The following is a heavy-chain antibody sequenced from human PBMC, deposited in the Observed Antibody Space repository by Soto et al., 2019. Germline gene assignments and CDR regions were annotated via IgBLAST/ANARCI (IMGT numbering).Heavy chain of an antibody. CDR3: ASWHEREHAYDV. CDR2: TYNCGTT. Sequence: EVQLVESGGGLIQSGGSLRLSCAVSGVTVSDSYINWVRQAPGRGLEWVSVTYNCGTTFYADSVRGRFTISRDSSRNTVDLQMNGLRPDDTAVYYCASWHEREHAYDVWGRGTTVTVSS. D-gene: IGHD1-1*01. V-gene: IGHV3-53*01. CDR1: GVTVSDSY. J-gene: IGHJ3*01.